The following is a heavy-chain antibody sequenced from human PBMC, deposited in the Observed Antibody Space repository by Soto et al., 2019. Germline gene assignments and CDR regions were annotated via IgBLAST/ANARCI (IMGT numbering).Heavy chain of an antibody. D-gene: IGHD7-27*01. CDR1: GGSFSGYY. J-gene: IGHJ4*02. Sequence: SETLSLTCAVYGGSFSGYYWSWIRQPPGKGLEWIGEINHSGSTNYNPSLKSRVTMSVDTSKNQLSLTLSSVSAADTAVYYCARGPSGDKVDSWGQGTLVTV. V-gene: IGHV4-34*01. CDR3: ARGPSGDKVDS. CDR2: INHSGST.